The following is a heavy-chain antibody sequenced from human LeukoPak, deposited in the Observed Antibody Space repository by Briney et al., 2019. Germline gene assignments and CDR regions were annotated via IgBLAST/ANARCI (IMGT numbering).Heavy chain of an antibody. CDR2: INHDGGT. Sequence: PSETLSLTCAVYGRSLSGYYWSWIRQPPGKGLEWIGEINHDGGTNYNPSLKSRVAISLHGPTNQFSLKLSSVTAADTAVYYCVRGPRFACSGDTCYSEDYWGQGTLVTVSS. CDR3: VRGPRFACSGDTCYSEDY. CDR1: GRSLSGYY. D-gene: IGHD2-15*01. J-gene: IGHJ4*02. V-gene: IGHV4-34*01.